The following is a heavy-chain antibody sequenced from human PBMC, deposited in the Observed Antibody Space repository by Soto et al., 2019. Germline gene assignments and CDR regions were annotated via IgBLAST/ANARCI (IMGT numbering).Heavy chain of an antibody. Sequence: PSETLSLTCTVSGGSISSGGYYWSWIRQHPGKGLEWIGYIYYSGSTYYNPSLKSRVTISVDTSKNQFSLKLSSVTAADTAVYYCARVRRVAARSVVLSWFDPWGQGTLVIVSS. J-gene: IGHJ5*02. CDR2: IYYSGST. V-gene: IGHV4-31*03. CDR1: GGSISSGGYY. D-gene: IGHD6-6*01. CDR3: ARVRRVAARSVVLSWFDP.